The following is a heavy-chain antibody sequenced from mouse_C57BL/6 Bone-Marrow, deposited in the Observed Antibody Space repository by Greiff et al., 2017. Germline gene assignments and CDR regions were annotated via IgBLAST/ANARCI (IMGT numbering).Heavy chain of an antibody. J-gene: IGHJ4*01. Sequence: QVQLKQPGAELVMPGASAKLSCKASGYTFTSYWMHWVKQRPGQGLEWIGEIDPSDSYTNYNQKFKGKSTLTVDKSSSTAYMQLSSLTSEDSAVYYCAAIYYYGSSSYYYAMDYWGQGTSVTVSS. CDR1: GYTFTSYW. CDR3: AAIYYYGSSSYYYAMDY. CDR2: IDPSDSYT. V-gene: IGHV1-69*01. D-gene: IGHD1-1*01.